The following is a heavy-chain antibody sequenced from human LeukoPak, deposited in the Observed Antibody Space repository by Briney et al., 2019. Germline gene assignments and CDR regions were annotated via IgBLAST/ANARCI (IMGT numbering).Heavy chain of an antibody. V-gene: IGHV3-74*01. CDR2: INSDGSST. D-gene: IGHD2-15*01. CDR1: GFTFSSYW. Sequence: GGSLRLSCAAPGFTFSSYWMHWVRQAPGKGLVWVSRINSDGSSTSYADSVKGRFTISRDNAKNSLYLQMSSLRDEDTAVYYCAQKGGTDHWGQGTLVTVSS. CDR3: AQKGGTDH. J-gene: IGHJ4*02.